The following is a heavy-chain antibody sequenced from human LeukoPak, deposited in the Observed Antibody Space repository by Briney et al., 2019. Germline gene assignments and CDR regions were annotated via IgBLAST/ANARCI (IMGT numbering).Heavy chain of an antibody. CDR1: GFTFSSYG. V-gene: IGHV3-30*03. J-gene: IGHJ4*02. Sequence: GGSLRLSCAASGFTFSSYGMHWVRQAPGKGLEWVAVISYDGSNKYYAESVKGRFTISRDNPKNTLYLQMNSLRAEDTAVYYCARGGYSSSWYHFDYWGQGTLVTVSS. CDR3: ARGGYSSSWYHFDY. CDR2: ISYDGSNK. D-gene: IGHD6-13*01.